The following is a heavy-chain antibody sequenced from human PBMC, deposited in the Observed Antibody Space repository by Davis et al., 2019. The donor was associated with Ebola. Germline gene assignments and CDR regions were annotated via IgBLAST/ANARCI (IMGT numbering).Heavy chain of an antibody. CDR3: ARQGSYDFWSGYYYAQDDAFDI. V-gene: IGHV5-51*01. Sequence: GESLKISCKGSGYSFTSYWIGWVRQMPGKGLEWMGIIYPGDSDTSYSPSFQGQVTISADKSISTAYLQWSSLKASDTAMYYCARQGSYDFWSGYYYAQDDAFDIWGQGTMVTVSS. J-gene: IGHJ3*02. D-gene: IGHD3-3*01. CDR2: IYPGDSDT. CDR1: GYSFTSYW.